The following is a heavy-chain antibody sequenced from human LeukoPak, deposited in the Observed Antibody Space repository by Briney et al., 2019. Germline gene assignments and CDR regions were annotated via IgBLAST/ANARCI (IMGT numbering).Heavy chain of an antibody. CDR1: GYSFTNYW. J-gene: IGHJ4*02. Sequence: GESLKISCKGSGYSFTNYWIGWVRQMPGKGLELMGIIYPGDSDTRYSPSFQGQVAISVDKSINTAYLQWTSLKASDTAMYYCARQRGSYRSALDYWGQGTLVTVFS. CDR3: ARQRGSYRSALDY. V-gene: IGHV5-51*01. D-gene: IGHD1-26*01. CDR2: IYPGDSDT.